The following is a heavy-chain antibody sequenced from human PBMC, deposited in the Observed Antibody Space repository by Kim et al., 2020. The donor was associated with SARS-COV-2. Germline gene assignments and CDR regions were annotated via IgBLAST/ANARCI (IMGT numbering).Heavy chain of an antibody. CDR3: ARDRNYYYYGMDV. Sequence: YSPKCQGIVTITRDTSASTAYMELSSLRSEDTAVYYCARDRNYYYYGMDVWGQGTTVTVSS. V-gene: IGHV1-3*01. J-gene: IGHJ6*02.